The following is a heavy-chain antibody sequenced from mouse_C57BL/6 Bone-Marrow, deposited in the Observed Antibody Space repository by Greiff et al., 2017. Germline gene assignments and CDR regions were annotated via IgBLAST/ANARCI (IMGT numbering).Heavy chain of an antibody. CDR1: GFNIKNTY. Sequence: EVQLQQSVAELVRPGPSVKLSCTASGFNIKNTYMHWVKQRPEQGLEWIGRIDPANGNTTYAPKFQGKATITADTSSNTAYLQLSSLTSEDTAIYYCARSCTRVVDTDWYFDVGGTGTTVTVAA. V-gene: IGHV14-3*01. CDR2: IDPANGNT. J-gene: IGHJ1*03. D-gene: IGHD1-1*01. CDR3: ARSCTRVVDTDWYFDV.